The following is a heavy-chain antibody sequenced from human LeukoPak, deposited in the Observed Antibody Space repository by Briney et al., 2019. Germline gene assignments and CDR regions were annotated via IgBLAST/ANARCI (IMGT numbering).Heavy chain of an antibody. Sequence: PGGSLRLSCAASGFTFSDYYMSWIRQAPGKGLEWVAYISSSGSTIYYADSVKGRFTISRDNSKNTLYLQMKSLRAEDTAVYYCAKVTGGTSSLFDYWGQGNLVTVSS. D-gene: IGHD6-6*01. CDR2: ISSSGSTI. CDR3: AKVTGGTSSLFDY. V-gene: IGHV3-11*01. J-gene: IGHJ4*02. CDR1: GFTFSDYY.